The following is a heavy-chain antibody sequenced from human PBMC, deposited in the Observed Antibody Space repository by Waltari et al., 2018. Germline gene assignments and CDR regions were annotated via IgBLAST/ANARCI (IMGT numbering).Heavy chain of an antibody. V-gene: IGHV1-69*06. Sequence: QVQLVQSGAEVKKPGSSVKVSCKASGGTFSSYAISWVRQAPGQGLEWMGGIIPIFGTANYAQKCQGRVTITADKSTSTAYMELSSLRSEDTAVYYCAREKVNYDILTGYYNYHDAFDIWGQGTMVTVSS. CDR1: GGTFSSYA. CDR3: AREKVNYDILTGYYNYHDAFDI. CDR2: IIPIFGTA. J-gene: IGHJ3*02. D-gene: IGHD3-9*01.